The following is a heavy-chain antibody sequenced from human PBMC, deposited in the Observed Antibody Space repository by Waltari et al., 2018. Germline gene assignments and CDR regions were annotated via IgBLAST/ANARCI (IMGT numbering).Heavy chain of an antibody. D-gene: IGHD3-9*01. Sequence: EVQLVESGGGLVQSGGSLRLSCAASGFTFSSYSMAWVRLRPGQGLEWLSSISASGGSTYYADFVEGRFIVSRDNSNSTLYLQLNSLRVEDTALYFCAKNGLASIYDAYDFWGQGTVVTVSS. V-gene: IGHV3-23*04. J-gene: IGHJ3*01. CDR2: ISASGGST. CDR3: AKNGLASIYDAYDF. CDR1: GFTFSSYS.